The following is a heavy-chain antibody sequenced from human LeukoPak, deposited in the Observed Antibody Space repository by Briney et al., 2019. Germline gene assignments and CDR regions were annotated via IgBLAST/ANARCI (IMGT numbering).Heavy chain of an antibody. CDR2: IYYSGST. Sequence: PSETLSLTCIVSGGSISNNNYYWGWIRQPPGEGLELIGSIYYSGSTYYNPALKSRVTISVDTSKNQFSLNLSSVTAADTAVYYCARQYYYGSGPSRPFDYWGQGTLVTVSP. D-gene: IGHD3-10*01. CDR3: ARQYYYGSGPSRPFDY. V-gene: IGHV4-39*01. CDR1: GGSISNNNYY. J-gene: IGHJ4*02.